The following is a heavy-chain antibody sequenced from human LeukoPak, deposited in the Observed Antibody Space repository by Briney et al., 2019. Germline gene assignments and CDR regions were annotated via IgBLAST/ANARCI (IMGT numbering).Heavy chain of an antibody. V-gene: IGHV3-30-3*01. Sequence: PGGSLRLSCAASGFTFSSYAMHWVRRAPGKGLEWVAVISYDGSNKYYADSVKGRFTISRDNSKNTPYLQMNSLRAEDTAVYYCARAGEYGDYYFDYWGQGTLVTVSS. CDR3: ARAGEYGDYYFDY. CDR1: GFTFSSYA. J-gene: IGHJ4*02. D-gene: IGHD4-17*01. CDR2: ISYDGSNK.